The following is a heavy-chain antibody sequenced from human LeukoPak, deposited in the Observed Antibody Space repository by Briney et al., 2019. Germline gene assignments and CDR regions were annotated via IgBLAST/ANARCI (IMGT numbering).Heavy chain of an antibody. CDR3: ARHYSSSWILFDY. CDR2: IYPGDSDT. D-gene: IGHD6-13*01. CDR1: GYIFTSYW. J-gene: IGHJ4*02. V-gene: IGHV5-51*01. Sequence: GASLQISCKGSGYIFTSYWIGWVRQLPGKGLEGMGIIYPGDSDTRYSPSFQGQVTISAHTSISTAYLQWSSLKASDTAMYYCARHYSSSWILFDYWGQGTLVTVSS.